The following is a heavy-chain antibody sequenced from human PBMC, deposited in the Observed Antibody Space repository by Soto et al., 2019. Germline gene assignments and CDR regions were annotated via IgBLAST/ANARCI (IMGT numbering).Heavy chain of an antibody. CDR3: AKGDLLWDPFDL. V-gene: IGHV3-23*01. D-gene: IGHD3-16*01. CDR2: ISASGYSA. CDR1: GLPFSNYA. Sequence: GGSLRLSCPASGLPFSNYAMTWVRQAPGKGLEWVSIISASGYSAYYGGAVKVRFTTSRDNSRSTLYLQMNGLRAEDTAVYYCAKGDLLWDPFDLWGQGTLVTVSS. J-gene: IGHJ4*02.